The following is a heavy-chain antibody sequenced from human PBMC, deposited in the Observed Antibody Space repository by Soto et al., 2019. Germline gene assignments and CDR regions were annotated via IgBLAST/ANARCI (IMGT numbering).Heavy chain of an antibody. CDR1: GVSISSFY. D-gene: IGHD5-18*01. V-gene: IGHV4-4*07. Sequence: QVQLQESGPGLVKPSETLSLTCTVSGVSISSFYWSWIRQPAGKGLEWIGRIYSSEIINYNPSLKSRVTMSLDTSKNQFSLKLSSVTAADTDVYFCATVSYVGGTDYWGQGTLVTVSS. J-gene: IGHJ4*02. CDR3: ATVSYVGGTDY. CDR2: IYSSEII.